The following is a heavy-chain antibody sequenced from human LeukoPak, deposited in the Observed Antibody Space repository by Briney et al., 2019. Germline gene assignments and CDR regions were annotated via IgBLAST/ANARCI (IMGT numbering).Heavy chain of an antibody. Sequence: PGGSLRLSCAASGFTFTYYHMRWVRQAPGKGLERVSYINSRSTTLYYADSVKGRFTISRDNAMNSLYLEINSLRAEDTAVYYCARGTYSSGWLEFSDFDFWGQGILVTVSS. V-gene: IGHV3-48*01. CDR1: GFTFTYYH. CDR3: ARGTYSSGWLEFSDFDF. J-gene: IGHJ4*02. D-gene: IGHD6-19*01. CDR2: INSRSTTL.